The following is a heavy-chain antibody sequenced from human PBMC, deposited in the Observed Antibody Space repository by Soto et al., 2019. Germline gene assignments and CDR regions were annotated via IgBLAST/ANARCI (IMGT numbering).Heavy chain of an antibody. CDR1: GFTFSSYG. CDR2: IWYDGSNK. CDR3: ARDVPRYSSGWHPRESFDY. V-gene: IGHV3-33*01. Sequence: GGSLRLSCAASGFTFSSYGMHWVRQAPGKGLEWVAVIWYDGSNKYYADSVKGQYTISRNNSKNSLFLQMNSLRAEDTVVYYCARDVPRYSSGWHPRESFDYWGQGT. D-gene: IGHD6-19*01. J-gene: IGHJ4*02.